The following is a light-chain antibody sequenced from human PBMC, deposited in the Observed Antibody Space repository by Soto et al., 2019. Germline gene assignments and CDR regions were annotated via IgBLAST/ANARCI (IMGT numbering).Light chain of an antibody. V-gene: IGKV3-20*01. Sequence: EIVLMQSPGTLSLSPGERATLSCRASQSVSSNYLAWYQQKPGQAPRLLIYVASIRATGIPDRFSGSGSGADFTLTISRLEPEDFAVYYCQQYATSPITFGQGTRLDSK. CDR2: VAS. CDR3: QQYATSPIT. J-gene: IGKJ5*01. CDR1: QSVSSNY.